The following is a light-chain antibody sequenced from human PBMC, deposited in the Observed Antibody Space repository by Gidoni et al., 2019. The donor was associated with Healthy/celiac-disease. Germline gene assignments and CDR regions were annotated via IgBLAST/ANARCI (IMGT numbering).Light chain of an antibody. CDR1: QSVSSN. CDR3: QQYNNWPLT. CDR2: GAS. Sequence: EIVMTQSPATLSVSPGERATLSCRASQSVSSNLAWYPPKPGQAPRLLIHGASTRATGIPARFSGSGSGTGFTLPNSRLQSEDFAVYYCQQYNNWPLTFGGGTKVEIK. J-gene: IGKJ4*01. V-gene: IGKV3-15*01.